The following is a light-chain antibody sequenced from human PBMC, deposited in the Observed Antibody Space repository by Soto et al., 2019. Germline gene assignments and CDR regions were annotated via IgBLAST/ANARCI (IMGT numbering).Light chain of an antibody. CDR3: QQRRHWPPT. V-gene: IGKV3-11*01. CDR1: QSVSRF. CDR2: DTP. Sequence: EVLLTQSPATLSLSPGERATLSCRASQSVSRFLAWYQQKPGQAPKLLVYDTPDRAAGVPGRFSGSGSGTEFTLTISGLEPEDFAVYFCQQRRHWPPTFGQGTKLDIK. J-gene: IGKJ2*01.